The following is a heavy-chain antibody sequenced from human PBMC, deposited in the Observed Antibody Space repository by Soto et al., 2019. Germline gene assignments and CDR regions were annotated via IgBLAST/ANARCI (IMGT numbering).Heavy chain of an antibody. Sequence: PGGSLRLSCAASGFTFSSYSMNWVRQAPGKGLEWVSSISSSSSYIYYADSVKGRFTISRDNAKNSLYLQMNSLRAEDTAVYYCARDSGSSFYYYYYGMDVWGQGTTVTVSS. CDR1: GFTFSSYS. CDR2: ISSSSSYI. J-gene: IGHJ6*02. D-gene: IGHD6-6*01. V-gene: IGHV3-21*01. CDR3: ARDSGSSFYYYYYGMDV.